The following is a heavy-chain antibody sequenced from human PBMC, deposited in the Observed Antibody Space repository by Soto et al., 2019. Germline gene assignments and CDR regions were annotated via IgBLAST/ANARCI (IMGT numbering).Heavy chain of an antibody. Sequence: GESLKISGKGSGYNFNNYWIACVLQMPEKGLEWLGIIYPRDSETRFSPSIQGQVTISVDKSSSTAFLQLRSLKASDSGMYYCARQVRSDGPGDSWGQGTMVTDS. D-gene: IGHD2-15*01. V-gene: IGHV5-51*01. J-gene: IGHJ4*02. CDR3: ARQVRSDGPGDS. CDR2: IYPRDSET. CDR1: GYNFNNYW.